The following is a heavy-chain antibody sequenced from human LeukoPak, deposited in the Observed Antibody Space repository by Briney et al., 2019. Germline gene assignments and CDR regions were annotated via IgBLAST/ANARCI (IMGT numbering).Heavy chain of an antibody. CDR1: GFTFSSYG. Sequence: GGSLRLSCAASGFTFSSYGMHWVRQAPGKGLEWVALIWYDGSNKYYADSVKGRFTISRDNSKNTLYLQMNSLRAEDTAVYYCAKGRGAILTGYPDAFDIWGQGTMVTVSS. V-gene: IGHV3-30*02. J-gene: IGHJ3*02. D-gene: IGHD3-9*01. CDR3: AKGRGAILTGYPDAFDI. CDR2: IWYDGSNK.